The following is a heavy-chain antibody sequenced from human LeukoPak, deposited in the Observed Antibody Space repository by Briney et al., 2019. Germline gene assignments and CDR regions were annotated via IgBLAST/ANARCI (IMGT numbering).Heavy chain of an antibody. CDR3: ARDRVNFWSGYSTINWFDP. Sequence: PSETLSLTCTVSGGSISSYYWSWIRQPAGKGLEWIGRIYTSGSTNYNPSLKSRVTMSVDTSKNQFPLKLSSVTAADTAVYYCARDRVNFWSGYSTINWFDPWGQGTLVTVSS. CDR1: GGSISSYY. D-gene: IGHD3-3*01. V-gene: IGHV4-4*07. CDR2: IYTSGST. J-gene: IGHJ5*02.